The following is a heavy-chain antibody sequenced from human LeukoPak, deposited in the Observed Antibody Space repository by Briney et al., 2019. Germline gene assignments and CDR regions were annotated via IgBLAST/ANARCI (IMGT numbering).Heavy chain of an antibody. V-gene: IGHV1-69*04. J-gene: IGHJ4*02. CDR1: GGTFSSYA. CDR3: ARAGATVTTHFDY. CDR2: IIPILGIA. Sequence: GASVKVSCKASGGTFSSYAISWVRQAPGQGLEWMGRIIPILGIANYAQKFQGRVTITADKSTSTAYMELSSLRSEDTAVYYCARAGATVTTHFDYWGQGTLVTVSS. D-gene: IGHD4-17*01.